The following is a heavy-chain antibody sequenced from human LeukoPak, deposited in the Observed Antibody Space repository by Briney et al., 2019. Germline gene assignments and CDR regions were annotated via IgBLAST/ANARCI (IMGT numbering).Heavy chain of an antibody. J-gene: IGHJ6*03. D-gene: IGHD2-2*01. CDR3: ARMPLPYYYYYYMDV. CDR1: GFTFSSYW. CDR2: IKQDGSEK. V-gene: IGHV3-7*01. Sequence: PGGSLRLSCAASGFTFSSYWMRWVRQAPGKGLEWVANIKQDGSEKYYVDSVKGRFTISRDNAKNSLYLQMNSLRAEDTAVYYCARMPLPYYYYYYMDVWGKGTTVTVSS.